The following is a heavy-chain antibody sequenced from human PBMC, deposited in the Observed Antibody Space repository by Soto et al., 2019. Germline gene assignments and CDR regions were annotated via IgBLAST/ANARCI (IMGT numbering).Heavy chain of an antibody. D-gene: IGHD3-3*02. CDR3: AKERRPPPEGIDYYCYDLDV. J-gene: IGHJ6*03. Sequence: EVQLVESGGGLVQPGRSLRLSCVASGFTFDEYGMHWVRPAPGKGLEWVSGISWNGGTRDYADSVKGRFTISRDNANNSLFRQMNSLTAEDTALYYCAKERRPPPEGIDYYCYDLDVWGKGTTVTVSS. V-gene: IGHV3-9*01. CDR2: ISWNGGTR. CDR1: GFTFDEYG.